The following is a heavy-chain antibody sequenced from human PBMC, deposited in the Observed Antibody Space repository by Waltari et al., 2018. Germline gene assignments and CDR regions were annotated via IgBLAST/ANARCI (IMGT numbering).Heavy chain of an antibody. V-gene: IGHV1-69*14. CDR3: ARSGGNCSGGSCYLQYFDL. J-gene: IGHJ2*01. D-gene: IGHD2-15*01. CDR1: GGTFSSYA. Sequence: QVQLVQSGAEVKKPGSSVKVSCKASGGTFSSYAISWVRQAPGPGLEWMGGSIPSIGTANYAQKFQGRVTITADKATSTAYMELSSLRSEDTAVYYCARSGGNCSGGSCYLQYFDLWGRGTLVTVSS. CDR2: SIPSIGTA.